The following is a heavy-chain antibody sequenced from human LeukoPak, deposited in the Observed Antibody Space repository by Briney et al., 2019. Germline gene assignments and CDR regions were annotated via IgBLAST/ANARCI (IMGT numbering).Heavy chain of an antibody. CDR1: GGTFSSYA. CDR3: ARWTITYLDY. Sequence: GASVKVSCKASGGTFSSYAISWVRQAPGQGLEWMGGIIPIFGAPNYAQKFQGRVTITADESTGTAYMELSSLRSEDTAVYYCARWTITYLDYWGQGTLVTVSS. V-gene: IGHV1-69*13. CDR2: IIPIFGAP. J-gene: IGHJ4*02. D-gene: IGHD1-14*01.